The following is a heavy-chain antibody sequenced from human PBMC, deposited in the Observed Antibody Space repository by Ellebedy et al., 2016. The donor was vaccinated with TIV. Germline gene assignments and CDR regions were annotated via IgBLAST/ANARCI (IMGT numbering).Heavy chain of an antibody. Sequence: GESLKISCKGSGYQFTSYWIGWVRQMPEKGLEWVAIFYPGDSDTRSSPSFQGQVTISVDKFISTAYLQWSSLKASDSAMYYCARQAGGSGTYYHNKYHYMDVWGKGTTVTVSS. CDR1: GYQFTSYW. CDR2: FYPGDSDT. J-gene: IGHJ6*03. V-gene: IGHV5-51*01. CDR3: ARQAGGSGTYYHNKYHYMDV. D-gene: IGHD3-10*01.